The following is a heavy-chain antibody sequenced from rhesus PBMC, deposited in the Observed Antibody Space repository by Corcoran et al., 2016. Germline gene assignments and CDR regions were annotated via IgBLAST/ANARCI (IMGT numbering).Heavy chain of an antibody. CDR2: LTYSGAT. V-gene: IGHV4-122*02. CDR1: GYPISSDYH. J-gene: IGHJ5-1*01. Sequence: QVQLQESGPGLVKPSETLSLTCAVSGYPISSDYHWSWIHHPPGKGLECIGYLTYSGATSYNPSLKSRVTISRDTSKNQFSLKLSSVTAADTAVYYCASFRPHNRFDVWGPGVLVTVSS. CDR3: ASFRPHNRFDV.